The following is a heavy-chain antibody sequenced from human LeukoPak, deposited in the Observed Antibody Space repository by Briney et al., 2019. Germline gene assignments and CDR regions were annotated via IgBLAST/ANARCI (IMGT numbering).Heavy chain of an antibody. D-gene: IGHD6-13*01. J-gene: IGHJ4*02. CDR3: ARVGGASSWYVSYFDY. V-gene: IGHV3-48*04. Sequence: GGSLRLSCAASGFTFSSYSMNWVRQAPGKGLGGVSYISSSSSTIYYADSVKGRFTISRDNAKNSLYLQMNSLRAEDTAVYYCARVGGASSWYVSYFDYWGQGTLVTVSS. CDR2: ISSSSSTI. CDR1: GFTFSSYS.